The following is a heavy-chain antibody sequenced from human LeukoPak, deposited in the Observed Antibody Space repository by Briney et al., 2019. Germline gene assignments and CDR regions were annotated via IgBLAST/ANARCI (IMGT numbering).Heavy chain of an antibody. D-gene: IGHD3-10*01. J-gene: IGHJ4*02. CDR3: AKVAKYYYGSETYYFFEH. Sequence: GGSLRLSCAASGFTFSSYWMHSVRQAPGKGLVWVSRINSDGSSTSYADSVKGRFTISRDNAKNTLYMQMNSLRVEDTAVYYCAKVAKYYYGSETYYFFEHWGQGTPVTASS. CDR2: INSDGSST. CDR1: GFTFSSYW. V-gene: IGHV3-74*01.